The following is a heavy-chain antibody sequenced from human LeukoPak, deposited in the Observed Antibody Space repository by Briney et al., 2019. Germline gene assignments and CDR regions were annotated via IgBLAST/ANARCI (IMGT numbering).Heavy chain of an antibody. D-gene: IGHD3-10*01. CDR2: IHHSGST. Sequence: SETLSLTCTVSGGSITSYDWSWIRQPPGKGLEWIGYIHHSGSTNYNPSLKSRVTISRDTSKKQFSLKLSSVTAADTAVYYCAKEGMIRGVIDYWGQGALVTVSS. CDR3: AKEGMIRGVIDY. V-gene: IGHV4-59*12. J-gene: IGHJ4*02. CDR1: GGSITSYD.